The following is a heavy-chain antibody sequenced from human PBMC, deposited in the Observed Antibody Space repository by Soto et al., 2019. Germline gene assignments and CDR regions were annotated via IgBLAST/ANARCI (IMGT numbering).Heavy chain of an antibody. V-gene: IGHV3-53*01. CDR3: ASRPRYGDYDY. D-gene: IGHD4-17*01. CDR2: IYSGGST. CDR1: GFTVSSNY. Sequence: WGSLRLSCAASGFTVSSNYMSWVRQAPGKGLEWVSVIYSGGSTYYADSVKGRFTISRDNSKNTLYLQMNSLRAEDTAVYYCASRPRYGDYDYWGQGTLVTVSS. J-gene: IGHJ4*02.